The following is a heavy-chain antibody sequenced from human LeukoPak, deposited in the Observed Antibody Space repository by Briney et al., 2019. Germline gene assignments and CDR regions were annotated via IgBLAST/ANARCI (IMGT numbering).Heavy chain of an antibody. J-gene: IGHJ3*02. Sequence: GGSLRLSCAASGFTFSSYSMNWVRQAPGKGLEWVSSISSSSSYIYYADSVKGRFTISRDNAKNSLYLRMNSLRAEDTAVYYCAREAARAFDIWGQGTMVTVSS. CDR1: GFTFSSYS. CDR3: AREAARAFDI. CDR2: ISSSSSYI. V-gene: IGHV3-21*01.